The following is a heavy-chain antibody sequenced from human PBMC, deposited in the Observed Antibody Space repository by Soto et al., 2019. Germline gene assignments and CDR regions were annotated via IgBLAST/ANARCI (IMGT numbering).Heavy chain of an antibody. CDR3: AISGSYKNFDY. V-gene: IGHV4-59*01. CDR2: IYYSGST. J-gene: IGHJ4*02. Sequence: SETLSLPCPVSGCSISSYYWSWIRQPPGKGLEWIGYIYYSGSTNYNPSLKSRVTISVDTSKNQFSLKLSSVTAADTAVYYCAISGSYKNFDYWGQGTLVTVSS. D-gene: IGHD1-26*01. CDR1: GCSISSYY.